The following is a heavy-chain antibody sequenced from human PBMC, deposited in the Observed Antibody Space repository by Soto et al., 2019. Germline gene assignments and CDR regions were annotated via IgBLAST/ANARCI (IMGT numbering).Heavy chain of an antibody. V-gene: IGHV1-46*01. CDR1: GYTFTSYY. Sequence: ASVKVSCKASGYTFTSYYMHWVRQAPGQGLEWMGIINPSGGSTSYAQKFQGRVTMTRDTSTSTVYMELSSLRSEDTAVYYCARDIVGATGHDAFDIWGQGTTVPVSS. CDR2: INPSGGST. D-gene: IGHD1-26*01. J-gene: IGHJ3*02. CDR3: ARDIVGATGHDAFDI.